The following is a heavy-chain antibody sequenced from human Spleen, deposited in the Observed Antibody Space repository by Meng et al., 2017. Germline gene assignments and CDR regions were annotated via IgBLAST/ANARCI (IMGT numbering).Heavy chain of an antibody. CDR2: IYYTGST. D-gene: IGHD5-12*01. V-gene: IGHV4-59*01. J-gene: IGHJ4*02. CDR3: ARMSGYHSYSFDY. Sequence: SETLSLTCTVSGDSTGSYYWSWIRQPPGKGLEWIGYIYYTGSTNYNPSLKSRVTISVDTSKNQFSLKLRSVTAADTAVYYCARMSGYHSYSFDYWGQG. CDR1: GDSTGSYY.